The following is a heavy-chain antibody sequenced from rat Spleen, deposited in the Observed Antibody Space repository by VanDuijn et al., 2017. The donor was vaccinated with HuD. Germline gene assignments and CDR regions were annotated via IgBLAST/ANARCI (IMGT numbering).Heavy chain of an antibody. CDR2: ISYDGSST. J-gene: IGHJ3*01. CDR3: ARGNFYSDY. V-gene: IGHV5-29*01. Sequence: EVQLVESGGGLVQPGRSLKLSCAASGFTFSNYYMAWVRQAPTKGLEWVATISYDGSSTYYRDSVKGRFTISRDNAKSTLYLQMDSLRSEDTATYYCARGNFYSDYWGQGTLVTVSS. CDR1: GFTFSNYY. D-gene: IGHD1-1*01.